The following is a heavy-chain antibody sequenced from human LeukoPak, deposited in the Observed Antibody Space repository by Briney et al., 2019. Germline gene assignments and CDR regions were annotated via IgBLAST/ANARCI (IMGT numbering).Heavy chain of an antibody. D-gene: IGHD6-13*01. CDR2: INPNTGGT. V-gene: IGHV1-2*02. CDR3: ARDWGRAAAPG. Sequence: ASVKVSCKTSGHTFTGYYIYWVRQAPGQGLEWMGWINPNTGGTNYAQKFQARVTMTRDTSISTAYMELSRLTSDDTAVYYCARDWGRAAAPGWGQGTLVTVSS. CDR1: GHTFTGYY. J-gene: IGHJ3*01.